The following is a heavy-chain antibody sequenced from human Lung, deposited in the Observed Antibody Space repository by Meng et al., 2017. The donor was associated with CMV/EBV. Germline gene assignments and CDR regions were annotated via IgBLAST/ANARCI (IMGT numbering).Heavy chain of an antibody. CDR3: ARGLRASPNYYYYVMDV. J-gene: IGHJ6*02. V-gene: IGHV3-20*04. CDR2: INWNSGST. Sequence: GGSLRLXCAASGFTFDDYGMSWVRQAPGKGLEWVSGINWNSGSTGFADSVKGRFTISRDNAKNSLYLQMNSLRAEDTALYYCARGLRASPNYYYYVMDVWGQGNXV. D-gene: IGHD2-21*01. CDR1: GFTFDDYG.